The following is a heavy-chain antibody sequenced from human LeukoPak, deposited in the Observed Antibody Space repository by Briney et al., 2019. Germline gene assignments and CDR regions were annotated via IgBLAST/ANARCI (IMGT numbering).Heavy chain of an antibody. CDR3: TRLSATVTSNGDY. J-gene: IGHJ4*02. CDR1: GFTSSGSA. V-gene: IGHV3-73*01. CDR2: IRSKANSYAT. D-gene: IGHD4-17*01. Sequence: GGSLRLSCAASGFTSSGSAMHWVRQASGKGLEWVGRIRSKANSYATAYAASVKGRFTISRDDSKNTAYLQMNSLKTEDTAVYYCTRLSATVTSNGDYWGQGTLVTVSS.